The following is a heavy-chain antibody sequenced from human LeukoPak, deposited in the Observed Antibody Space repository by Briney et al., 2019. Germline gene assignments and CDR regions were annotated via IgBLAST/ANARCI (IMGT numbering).Heavy chain of an antibody. Sequence: GASVKVSCKASGYTCTSYDINWVRQATGQGLEWMGWMNPNSGNTGYAQKFQGRVTMTRNTSISTAYMELSSLRSEDTAVYYCARGGGRYRSNAFDIWGQGTMVTVSS. J-gene: IGHJ3*02. CDR2: MNPNSGNT. V-gene: IGHV1-8*01. CDR1: GYTCTSYD. D-gene: IGHD3-16*02. CDR3: ARGGGRYRSNAFDI.